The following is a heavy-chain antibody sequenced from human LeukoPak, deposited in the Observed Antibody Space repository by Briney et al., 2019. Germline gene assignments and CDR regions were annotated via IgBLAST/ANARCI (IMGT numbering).Heavy chain of an antibody. D-gene: IGHD4-23*01. Sequence: SVKVSCKASGGTFSSYAISWVRQAPGQGLEWMGGIIPIFGTANYAQKFQDRVTITADKSTSTAYMELSSLRSEDTAVYYCARDYGAKRVFDYWGQGTLVTVSS. CDR3: ARDYGAKRVFDY. V-gene: IGHV1-69*06. CDR1: GGTFSSYA. CDR2: IIPIFGTA. J-gene: IGHJ4*02.